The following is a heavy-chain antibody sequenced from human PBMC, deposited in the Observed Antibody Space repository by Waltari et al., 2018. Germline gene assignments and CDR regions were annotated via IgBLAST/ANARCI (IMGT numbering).Heavy chain of an antibody. CDR1: GYTFTSYA. D-gene: IGHD3-3*01. J-gene: IGHJ5*02. Sequence: QVQLLQSGAEVQKPAASVQVSFKASGYTFTSYAIHWVRHSTGQGLEWMGWMNPNSGNTGYAQKFQGRVTMTRNTSISTAYMELSSLRSEDTAVYYCARIYDFWSTIWFDPWGQGTLVTVSS. CDR2: MNPNSGNT. V-gene: IGHV1-8*01. CDR3: ARIYDFWSTIWFDP.